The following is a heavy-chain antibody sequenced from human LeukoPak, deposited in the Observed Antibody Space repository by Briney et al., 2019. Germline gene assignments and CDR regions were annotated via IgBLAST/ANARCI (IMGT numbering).Heavy chain of an antibody. CDR2: IYYSGST. J-gene: IGHJ4*02. CDR1: GGSISSYY. CDR3: ARHRAVSVVGNFYFDY. Sequence: SETLSPTCTVSGGSISSYYWGWIRQPPGKGLEWIGSIYYSGSTYYNPSLKSRVTISVDTSKNQFSLKLSSVTAADSAVYYCARHRAVSVVGNFYFDYWGQGTLVTVSS. D-gene: IGHD1-26*01. V-gene: IGHV4-39*01.